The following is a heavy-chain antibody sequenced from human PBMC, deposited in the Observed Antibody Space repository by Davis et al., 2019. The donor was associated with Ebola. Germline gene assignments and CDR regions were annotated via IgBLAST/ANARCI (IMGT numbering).Heavy chain of an antibody. CDR3: ASGQLLWFGELYRYYGMDV. J-gene: IGHJ6*02. CDR2: IYYSGST. D-gene: IGHD3-10*01. V-gene: IGHV4-59*08. CDR1: GGSISSSY. Sequence: MPSETLSLTCTVSGGSISSSYWSWIRQPPGKGLEWIGYIYYSGSTNYNPSLKSRVTISVDTSKNQFPLKLSSVTAADTAVYYCASGQLLWFGELYRYYGMDVWGQGTTVTVSS.